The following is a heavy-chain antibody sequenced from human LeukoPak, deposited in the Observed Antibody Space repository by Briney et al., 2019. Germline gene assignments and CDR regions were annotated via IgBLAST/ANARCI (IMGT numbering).Heavy chain of an antibody. CDR3: ARDRIEQQRTLGRSSNYYYYYYMDV. CDR1: EFTFSSYN. CDR2: ISSSSSTI. Sequence: PGGSLRLSCAASEFTFSSYNMNWVRQPPGKVLEWVSYISSSSSTIYYADSVKGRFTISRDNAKNSLYLQMNSLRAADTAVYYCARDRIEQQRTLGRSSNYYYYYYMDVWGKGTTVTVSS. D-gene: IGHD6-13*01. V-gene: IGHV3-48*01. J-gene: IGHJ6*03.